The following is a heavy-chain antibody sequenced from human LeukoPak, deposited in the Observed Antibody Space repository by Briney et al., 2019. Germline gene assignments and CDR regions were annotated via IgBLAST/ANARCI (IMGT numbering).Heavy chain of an antibody. CDR1: GYTFTAYY. CDR3: ARDRCNGGDCSSWNYMDV. CDR2: IHPNSGGT. D-gene: IGHD2-21*02. J-gene: IGHJ6*03. V-gene: IGHV1-2*02. Sequence: ASVKVSCKASGYTFTAYYMHWVRQAPGQRLEWMGWIHPNSGGTKFAQKFQGRVTLSRDESLKTVYMELSSLRSDDTAIYYCARDRCNGGDCSSWNYMDVWGKGTMVTVSS.